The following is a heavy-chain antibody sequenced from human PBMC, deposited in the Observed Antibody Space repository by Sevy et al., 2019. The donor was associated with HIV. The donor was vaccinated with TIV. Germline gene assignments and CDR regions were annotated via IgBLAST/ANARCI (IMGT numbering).Heavy chain of an antibody. CDR3: AREGCTQPHDY. V-gene: IGHV3-23*01. CDR2: FSFGCGRI. D-gene: IGHD2-8*01. Sequence: GGSLRVCCAASGFTFAKYSMSWVRQAPGKGLEWVSTFSFGCGRINYADSVKGRFTISRDDSKNTLFLRMNSLRAEDTGTYFCAREGCTQPHDYWGQGTLVTVSS. CDR1: GFTFAKYS. J-gene: IGHJ4*02.